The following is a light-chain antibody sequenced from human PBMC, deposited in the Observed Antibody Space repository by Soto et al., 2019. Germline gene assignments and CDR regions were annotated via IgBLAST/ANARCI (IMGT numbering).Light chain of an antibody. CDR1: QGISNY. CDR3: QKYSSAPFT. J-gene: IGKJ3*01. V-gene: IGKV1-27*01. CDR2: AAS. Sequence: DIQMTQSPSSLSASVGDRVTITCRASQGISNYVAWYQQKPGTAPKVLISAASTLQSGIPSRFSGSGSGTDFTLNISSLQPEDVATYYCQKYSSAPFTFGPGTKVEIK.